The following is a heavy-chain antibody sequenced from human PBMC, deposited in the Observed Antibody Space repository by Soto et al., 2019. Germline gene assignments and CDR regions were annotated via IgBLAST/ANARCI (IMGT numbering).Heavy chain of an antibody. CDR3: ARVSVTTVDYYYYMDV. J-gene: IGHJ6*03. D-gene: IGHD4-4*01. Sequence: ASVKASCKASGYTFTSYGMSWVRQAPGQGLEWMGWISAYNGNTNYAQKLQGRVTMTTDTSTSTAYMELRSLRSDDTAVYYCARVSVTTVDYYYYMDVWGKGTTVTVSS. V-gene: IGHV1-18*01. CDR2: ISAYNGNT. CDR1: GYTFTSYG.